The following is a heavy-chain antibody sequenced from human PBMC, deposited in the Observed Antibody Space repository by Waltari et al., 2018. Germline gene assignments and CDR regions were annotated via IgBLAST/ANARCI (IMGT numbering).Heavy chain of an antibody. V-gene: IGHV3-7*04. CDR1: GFTVNTCR. J-gene: IGHJ4*02. CDR3: ARDWGGDRPNFDY. Sequence: EVQLVESGGGLVKPGGSLRRSGLASGFTVNTCRRRWARKAPGKGLGWVTDIKQDGSDTYYADSVKGRLTVSRDNAKNSLYLQMNSLRVEDTAVYYCARDWGGDRPNFDYWGQGTLVTVSS. D-gene: IGHD3-16*01. CDR2: IKQDGSDT.